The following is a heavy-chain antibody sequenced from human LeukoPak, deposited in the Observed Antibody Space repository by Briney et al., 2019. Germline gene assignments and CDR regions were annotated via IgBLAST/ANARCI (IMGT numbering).Heavy chain of an antibody. Sequence: PSETQSLTCTVSGGSISSSSYYWGWIRQPPGKGLEWIGSIYYSGSTYYNPSLKSRVTISVDTSKNQFSLKLSSVTAADTAVYYCARQGRYSYGPVNWFDPWGQGTLVTVSS. V-gene: IGHV4-39*01. CDR3: ARQGRYSYGPVNWFDP. D-gene: IGHD5-18*01. J-gene: IGHJ5*02. CDR1: GGSISSSSYY. CDR2: IYYSGST.